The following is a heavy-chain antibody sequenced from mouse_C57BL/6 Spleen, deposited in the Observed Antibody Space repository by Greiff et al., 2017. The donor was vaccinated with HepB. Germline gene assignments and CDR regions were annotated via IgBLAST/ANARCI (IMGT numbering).Heavy chain of an antibody. CDR1: GYTFTDYY. J-gene: IGHJ1*03. CDR2: IYPGSGNT. D-gene: IGHD1-1*01. V-gene: IGHV1-76*01. Sequence: QVHVKQSGAELVRPGASVKLSCKASGYTFTDYYINWVKQRPGQGLEWIARIYPGSGNTYYNEKFKGKATLTAEKSSSTAYMQLSSLTSEDSAVYFCARRGTVVAHWYFDVWGTGTTVTVSS. CDR3: ARRGTVVAHWYFDV.